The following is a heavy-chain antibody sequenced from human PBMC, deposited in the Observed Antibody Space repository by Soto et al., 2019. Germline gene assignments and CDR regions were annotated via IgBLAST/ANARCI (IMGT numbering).Heavy chain of an antibody. Sequence: QVQLVESGGGVVQPGRSLRLACAASGFLLSNYAMHWDRQAPGKGLEWLGVISFDGSRTHYAGSMEGRFTISRDTSKNTLYLQMNSLRAEDTALYFCGREQNSGYYRTADYWGQGTLVTVSS. CDR3: GREQNSGYYRTADY. J-gene: IGHJ4*02. V-gene: IGHV3-30*14. D-gene: IGHD3-22*01. CDR1: GFLLSNYA. CDR2: ISFDGSRT.